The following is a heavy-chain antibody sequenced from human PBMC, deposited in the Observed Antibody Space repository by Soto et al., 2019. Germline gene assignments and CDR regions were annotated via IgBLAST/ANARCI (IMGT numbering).Heavy chain of an antibody. CDR2: INSDGSST. V-gene: IGHV3-74*01. Sequence: PGGSLRLSCAASGFTFSRYWMHWVRQAPGKGLVWVSRINSDGSSTSYADSVKGRFTISRDNAKNTLYLQMNSLRAEDTAVYYCARGGSLNWYFDLWGRDTLVTVSS. CDR1: GFTFSRYW. J-gene: IGHJ2*01. CDR3: ARGGSLNWYFDL. D-gene: IGHD1-26*01.